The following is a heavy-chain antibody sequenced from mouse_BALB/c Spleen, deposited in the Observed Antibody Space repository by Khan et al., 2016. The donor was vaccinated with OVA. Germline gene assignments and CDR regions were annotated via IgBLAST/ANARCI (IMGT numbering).Heavy chain of an antibody. J-gene: IGHJ2*01. CDR1: GYSITSDYA. CDR3: ESAYGGIFLFFDY. CDR2: ITYSGST. D-gene: IGHD1-1*01. Sequence: EVQLQESGPGLVKPSQSLSLTCTVTGYSITSDYAWNWIRQFPGNKLEWMAYITYSGSTGYNPSLNGRISITRDTYKHQLFLQLHSVTMEDTATYYSESAYGGIFLFFDYWARRATLAVSS. V-gene: IGHV3-2*02.